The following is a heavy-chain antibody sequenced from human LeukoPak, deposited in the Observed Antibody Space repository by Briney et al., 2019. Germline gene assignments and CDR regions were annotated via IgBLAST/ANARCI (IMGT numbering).Heavy chain of an antibody. CDR2: IIPIFGTA. Sequence: GASVKVSCKASGGTFSSYAISWVRQAPGQGLEWMGGIIPIFGTANYAQKFQGRVTITTDESTSTAYMELSSLRSEDTAVYYCARGGVPAAIDLDYWGQGTLVTVSS. V-gene: IGHV1-69*05. CDR3: ARGGVPAAIDLDY. D-gene: IGHD2-2*01. J-gene: IGHJ4*02. CDR1: GGTFSSYA.